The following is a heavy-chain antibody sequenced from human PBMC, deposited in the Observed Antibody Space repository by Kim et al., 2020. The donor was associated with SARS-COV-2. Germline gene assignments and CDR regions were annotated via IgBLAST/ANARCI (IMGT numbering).Heavy chain of an antibody. CDR3: ARLPGVASSYCGGDCYFDY. V-gene: IGHV1-2*02. J-gene: IGHJ4*02. CDR2: INPNSGGT. CDR1: GYTFTGYY. Sequence: ASVKVSCKASGYTFTGYYMHWVRQAPGQGLEWMGWINPNSGGTNYAQKFQGRVTMTRDTSISTAYMELSRLRSDDTAVYYCARLPGVASSYCGGDCYFDYWGQGTLVTVSS. D-gene: IGHD2-21*01.